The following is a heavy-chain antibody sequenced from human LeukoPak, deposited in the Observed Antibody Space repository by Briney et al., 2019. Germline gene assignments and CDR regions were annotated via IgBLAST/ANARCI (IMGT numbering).Heavy chain of an antibody. CDR2: IYDSGST. CDR1: GGSITSSTYY. D-gene: IGHD5-12*01. Sequence: SETLSLTCTVSGGSITSSTYYWGWIRQPPGKGLEWIGSIYDSGSTYYNPSLKSRVTISVDKSKNHFYLKLSSVTAADTAVYYCARVSGYDWESFYDYWGQGTLVTVSS. V-gene: IGHV4-39*07. J-gene: IGHJ4*02. CDR3: ARVSGYDWESFYDY.